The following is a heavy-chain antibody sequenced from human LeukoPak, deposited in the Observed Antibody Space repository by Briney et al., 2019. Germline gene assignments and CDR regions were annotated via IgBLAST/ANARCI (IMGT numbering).Heavy chain of an antibody. CDR2: IIPIFGTV. J-gene: IGHJ4*02. CDR3: ARAPPQGIRYFAG. Sequence: ASVKVSCKGSGGTFSTNAISWVRQAPGRGLEWMGGIIPIFGTVNYAQRFQGRGTITADESTSTAYMELSSLRFEDTAVYYCARAPPQGIRYFAGWGQGTLVTVSS. D-gene: IGHD3-9*01. V-gene: IGHV1-69*13. CDR1: GGTFSTNA.